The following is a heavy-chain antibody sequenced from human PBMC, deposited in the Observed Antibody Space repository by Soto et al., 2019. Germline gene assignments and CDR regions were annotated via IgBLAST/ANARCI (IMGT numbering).Heavy chain of an antibody. V-gene: IGHV1-18*01. CDR2: ISPYLGKT. D-gene: IGHD3-9*01. CDR1: GYTFTSYG. Sequence: GASVKVSCKASGYTFTSYGISWVRQAPGQGLEWMGRISPYLGKTNYAQKFQGRVTITADKSTSTAYMELSSLRSEDTAVYYCARGTDYDILTGYYGHYGMDVWGQGTTVTVSS. CDR3: ARGTDYDILTGYYGHYGMDV. J-gene: IGHJ6*02.